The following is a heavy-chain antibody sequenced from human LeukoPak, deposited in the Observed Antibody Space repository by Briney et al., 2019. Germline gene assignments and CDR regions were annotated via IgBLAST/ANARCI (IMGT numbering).Heavy chain of an antibody. J-gene: IGHJ3*02. CDR3: ATIPAGGAYDI. V-gene: IGHV3-48*03. CDR2: ISSSGSTI. CDR1: GFTLSSYE. D-gene: IGHD3-16*01. Sequence: PGGSLRLSCAASGFTLSSYEMNWVRQAPGKGLEWVSYISSSGSTIYYADSVKGRFTISRDNAKNSLYLQMNSLRAEDTAVYYCATIPAGGAYDIWGQGTMVTVSS.